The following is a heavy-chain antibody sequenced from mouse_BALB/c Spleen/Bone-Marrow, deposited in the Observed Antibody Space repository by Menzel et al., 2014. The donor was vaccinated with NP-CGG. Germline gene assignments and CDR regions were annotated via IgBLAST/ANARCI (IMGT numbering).Heavy chain of an antibody. Sequence: QVHVKQSGTELVRPGTSVKVSCKASGYAFTNYLIEWVKQRPGQGLEWIGVINPGSGDTSYNEKFRGKATLTADKSSSTAYMQLSSLTSDDSAVYFCARNANWLFAYWGQGTLVTDSA. J-gene: IGHJ3*01. CDR2: INPGSGDT. D-gene: IGHD4-1*01. CDR3: ARNANWLFAY. CDR1: GYAFTNYL. V-gene: IGHV1-54*01.